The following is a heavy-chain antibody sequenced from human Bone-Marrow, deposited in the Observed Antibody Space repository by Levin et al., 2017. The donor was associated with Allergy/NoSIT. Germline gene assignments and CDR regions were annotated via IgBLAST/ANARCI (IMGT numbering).Heavy chain of an antibody. CDR1: GGSINSGDSY. CDR2: IYYSGST. Sequence: RSQTLSLTCNVSGGSINSGDSYWSWIRQPPGKGLEWIGYIYYSGSTYYNPSLKSRITISIDTSKSQFSLQLSSVTAADTAVYYCARLSLTFYDILTGYYSPIGTFDYWGQGTLVTVSS. V-gene: IGHV4-30-4*01. D-gene: IGHD3-9*01. CDR3: ARLSLTFYDILTGYYSPIGTFDY. J-gene: IGHJ4*02.